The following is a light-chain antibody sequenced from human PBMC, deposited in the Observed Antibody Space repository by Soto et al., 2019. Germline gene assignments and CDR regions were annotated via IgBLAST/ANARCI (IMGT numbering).Light chain of an antibody. Sequence: EIVLTQSPDTLSFSPGERATLSCRASQSVGTRLAWYQHKTGQAPSLLMSGASSRATGIPDRFSGSGSETDFTLTISRLETADFALYYCQHYQVGQPIAFGRGTRLEIK. J-gene: IGKJ5*01. CDR3: QHYQVGQPIA. CDR1: QSVGTR. V-gene: IGKV3-20*01. CDR2: GAS.